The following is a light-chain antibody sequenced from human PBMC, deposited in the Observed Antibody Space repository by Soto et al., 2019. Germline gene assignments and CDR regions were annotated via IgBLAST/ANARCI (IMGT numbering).Light chain of an antibody. Sequence: ETVLTQSPGTLSLSPGERATLSCMASQSVSSIYLAWYQQKPGQAPRLLIYDASSRVTGIPDRFSGSGSGTDFTLTISRLEPEAFAVYSCQQYGRSPLSWTFGQGTKVEIK. CDR1: QSVSSIY. J-gene: IGKJ1*01. V-gene: IGKV3-20*01. CDR3: QQYGRSPLSWT. CDR2: DAS.